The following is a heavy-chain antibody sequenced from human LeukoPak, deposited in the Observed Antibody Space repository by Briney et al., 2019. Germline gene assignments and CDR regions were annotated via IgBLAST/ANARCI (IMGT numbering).Heavy chain of an antibody. D-gene: IGHD4-17*01. J-gene: IGHJ3*02. CDR1: GGSISSYY. Sequence: PSETLSLTCTVSGGSISSYYWSWIRQPAGKGLEWIGRIYTSGSTNYNPSLKSRVTMSVDTSKNQFSLKLSSVTAADTAVYYCARDYGDYEFGAFDIWGQGTMVTVSS. V-gene: IGHV4-4*07. CDR2: IYTSGST. CDR3: ARDYGDYEFGAFDI.